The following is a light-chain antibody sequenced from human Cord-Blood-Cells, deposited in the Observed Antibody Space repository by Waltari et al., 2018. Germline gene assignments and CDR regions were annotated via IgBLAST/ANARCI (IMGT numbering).Light chain of an antibody. CDR2: EVS. CDR3: SSYTSSSTSYV. Sequence: QSALPQPASVSGSPGQSITISCTGTSSDVGGYNYVPWYQQHPGKAPKLMIYEVSNRPSGVSNRFSGSKSGNTASLTISGLQAEDEADYYCSSYTSSSTSYVFGTGTKVTVL. V-gene: IGLV2-14*01. CDR1: SSDVGGYNY. J-gene: IGLJ1*01.